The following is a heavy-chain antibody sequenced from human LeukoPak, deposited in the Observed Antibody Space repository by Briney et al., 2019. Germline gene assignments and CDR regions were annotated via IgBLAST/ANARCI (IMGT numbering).Heavy chain of an antibody. D-gene: IGHD3-22*01. CDR3: ARTGDSSGYFDY. V-gene: IGHV4-4*07. Sequence: SETLSLACTVSGGSISSYYWSWIRQPAGKGLEWIGRIYTSGSTNYNPSLKSRVTMSVDTSKNQFSLKLSSVTAADTAVYYCARTGDSSGYFDYWGQGTLVTVSS. CDR2: IYTSGST. CDR1: GGSISSYY. J-gene: IGHJ4*02.